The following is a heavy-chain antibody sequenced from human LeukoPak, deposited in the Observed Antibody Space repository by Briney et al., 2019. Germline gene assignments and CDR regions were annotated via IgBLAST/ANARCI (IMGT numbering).Heavy chain of an antibody. CDR3: ARGYRSGGSCYQPFDY. CDR2: IYHSGST. J-gene: IGHJ4*02. V-gene: IGHV4-30-2*01. D-gene: IGHD2-15*01. CDR1: GGSISSGGYS. Sequence: SQTLSLTCAVSGGSISSGGYSWSWIRQPPGKGLEWIGYIYHSGSTYYNPSLKSRVTISVDRSKNQFSLNLNSVTAADTAVYYCARGYRSGGSCYQPFDYWGQGTLVTVSS.